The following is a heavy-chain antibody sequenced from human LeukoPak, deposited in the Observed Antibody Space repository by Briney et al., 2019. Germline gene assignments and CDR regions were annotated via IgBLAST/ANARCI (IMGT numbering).Heavy chain of an antibody. CDR1: GFTFSSYG. Sequence: GGSLRLSCAASGFTFSSYGMHWVRQAPGKGLEWVAVISYDGSNKYYADSVKGRFTISRDNSKNTLYLQMNSLRAEDTAVYYCAKDAGYSSSWYGGFDYWGQGTLVTVSS. CDR2: ISYDGSNK. V-gene: IGHV3-30*18. J-gene: IGHJ4*02. CDR3: AKDAGYSSSWYGGFDY. D-gene: IGHD6-13*01.